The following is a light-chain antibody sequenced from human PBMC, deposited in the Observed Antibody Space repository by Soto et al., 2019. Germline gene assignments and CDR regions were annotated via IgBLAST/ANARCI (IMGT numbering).Light chain of an antibody. CDR3: QRYGSSPLYA. J-gene: IGKJ2*01. CDR1: QSVNSDY. CDR2: GTS. Sequence: EFVLTQSPGTPSLSPGERATFSCRASQSVNSDYLAWYQQRPGLAPRLLIYGTSNRATGIPDRFSGSGSGTDFTLTINTLEPEDFAVYYCQRYGSSPLYAFGQGTKLEIK. V-gene: IGKV3-20*01.